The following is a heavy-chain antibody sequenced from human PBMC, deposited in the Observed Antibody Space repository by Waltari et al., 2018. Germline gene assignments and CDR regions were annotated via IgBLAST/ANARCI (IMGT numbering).Heavy chain of an antibody. D-gene: IGHD3-9*01. V-gene: IGHV3-48*03. Sequence: EVKLVESGGGLVQPGGSLRLSCEASGFVFRSFDMNWVRQAPGKGLEWIAHIRNSGSTIYYADSVKGRFSISRDNAKESLFLQMNSLRAEDTAVYHCARHGIRLGLYYFDYWGQGALVTVSS. CDR2: IRNSGSTI. CDR3: ARHGIRLGLYYFDY. J-gene: IGHJ4*02. CDR1: GFVFRSFD.